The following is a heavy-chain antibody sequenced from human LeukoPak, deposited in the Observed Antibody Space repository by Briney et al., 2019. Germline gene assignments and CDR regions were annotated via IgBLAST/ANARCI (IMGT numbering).Heavy chain of an antibody. Sequence: SETLSLTCTVSGGSISSSSYSWGWIRQPPGKGLEWIGSIYYSGSTYYNPSLKSRVTISVDTSKNQFSLKLSSVTAADTAVYYCARAHSGYGYYYYYGMDVWGQGTTVTVSS. CDR1: GGSISSSSYS. CDR2: IYYSGST. D-gene: IGHD5-12*01. V-gene: IGHV4-39*01. CDR3: ARAHSGYGYYYYYGMDV. J-gene: IGHJ6*02.